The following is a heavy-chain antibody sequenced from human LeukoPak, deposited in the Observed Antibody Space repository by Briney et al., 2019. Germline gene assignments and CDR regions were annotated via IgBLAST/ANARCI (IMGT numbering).Heavy chain of an antibody. CDR2: IKQDGSEK. V-gene: IGHV3-7*01. CDR1: GFTFSRAW. J-gene: IGHJ4*02. Sequence: PGGSLRLSCAASGFTFSRAWMSWVRQAPGKGLEWVANIKQDGSEKYYVDSVKGRFTISRDNAKNSLYLQMNSLRAEDTAVYYCARERDDPYYFDYWGQGTLVTVSS. D-gene: IGHD1-1*01. CDR3: ARERDDPYYFDY.